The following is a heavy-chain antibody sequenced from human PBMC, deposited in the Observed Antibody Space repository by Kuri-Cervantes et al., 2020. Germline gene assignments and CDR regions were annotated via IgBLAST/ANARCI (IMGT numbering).Heavy chain of an antibody. Sequence: SVKVSCKASGGTFISYAVSWVRQAPGQGLEWMGGIIPMFDTPSYAQKFQGRVTITTDTSANTAYMELSSLRSEDTAVYYCARGRRDCSDGRCHWEADYWGLGTLVTVSS. CDR3: ARGRRDCSDGRCHWEADY. V-gene: IGHV1-69*05. CDR2: IIPMFDTP. D-gene: IGHD2-15*01. J-gene: IGHJ4*02. CDR1: GGTFISYA.